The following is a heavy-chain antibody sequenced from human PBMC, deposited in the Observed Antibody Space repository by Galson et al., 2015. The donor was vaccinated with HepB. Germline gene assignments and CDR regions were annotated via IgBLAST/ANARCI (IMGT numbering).Heavy chain of an antibody. D-gene: IGHD4-17*01. J-gene: IGHJ4*02. V-gene: IGHV1-18*01. CDR3: ARSSRNTVSTDY. CDR1: GYTFTSYG. CDR2: ISADNGNT. Sequence: SVKVSCKASGYTFTSYGISWVRQAPGQGLEWMAWISADNGNTMYTQKLQGRVTTTKDSSTSTAYMELRSLRSDDTAVYYCARSSRNTVSTDYWGQGTLVTVSS.